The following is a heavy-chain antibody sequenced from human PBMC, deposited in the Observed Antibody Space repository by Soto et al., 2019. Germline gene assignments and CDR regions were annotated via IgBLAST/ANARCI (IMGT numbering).Heavy chain of an antibody. J-gene: IGHJ3*02. CDR3: AKEQDLNYGSSSAFDI. V-gene: IGHV3-30*18. Sequence: GGSLRLSCAASGFTFDDYAMHWVRQAPGKGLEWVAVISYDGSNKYYADSVKGRFTISRDNSKNTLYLQMNSLRAEDTAVYYCAKEQDLNYGSSSAFDIWGQGTMVTVSS. CDR2: ISYDGSNK. CDR1: GFTFDDYA. D-gene: IGHD4-17*01.